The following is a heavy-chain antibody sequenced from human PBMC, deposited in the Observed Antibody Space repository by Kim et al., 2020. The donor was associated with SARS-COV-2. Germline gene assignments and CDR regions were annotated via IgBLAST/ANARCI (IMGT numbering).Heavy chain of an antibody. CDR3: AGGSQQSAY. Sequence: TKKYYVDAVKGRFTITRNNAKNSLFLQMDSLGAEDTAVYYCAGGSQQSAYWGQGTLVTVSS. CDR2: TKK. V-gene: IGHV3-7*01. J-gene: IGHJ4*02. D-gene: IGHD6-13*01.